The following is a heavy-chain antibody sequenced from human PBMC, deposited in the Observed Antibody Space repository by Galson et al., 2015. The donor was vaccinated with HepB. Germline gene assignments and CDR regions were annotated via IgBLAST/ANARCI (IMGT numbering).Heavy chain of an antibody. Sequence: SLRLSCAASGFTFSSYSMNWVRQAPGKGLERVSCICSSSSTIYYADSVKGRFTISRDNAKNLLYLQMNRLRAEDTAVYYSARGGYFDWLGVKPPDSWGQGTLVTVSS. V-gene: IGHV3-48*04. CDR1: GFTFSSYS. D-gene: IGHD3-9*01. CDR2: ICSSSSTI. CDR3: ARGGYFDWLGVKPPDS. J-gene: IGHJ4*02.